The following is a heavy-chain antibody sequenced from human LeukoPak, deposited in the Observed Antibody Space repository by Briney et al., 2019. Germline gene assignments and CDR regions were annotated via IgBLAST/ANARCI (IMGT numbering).Heavy chain of an antibody. CDR2: IYHSGST. J-gene: IGHJ4*02. D-gene: IGHD4/OR15-4a*01. CDR3: ARGSFRGATDY. Sequence: PETLSLTCAVSGYSISSGYYWGWIRQPPGKGLEWIGSIYHSGSTYYNPSLKSRVTISVDTSKNQFSLKLTSVTAADTAVYYCARGSFRGATDYWGQGTLVTVSS. CDR1: GYSISSGYY. V-gene: IGHV4-38-2*01.